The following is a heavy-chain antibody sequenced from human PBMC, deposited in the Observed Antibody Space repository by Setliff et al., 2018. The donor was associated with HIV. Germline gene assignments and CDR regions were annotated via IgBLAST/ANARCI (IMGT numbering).Heavy chain of an antibody. CDR2: INPSGGST. J-gene: IGHJ4*02. CDR1: GYTFTRYF. D-gene: IGHD1-26*01. CDR3: ARGWEGGMDY. V-gene: IGHV1-46*01. Sequence: ASVKVSCKASGYTFTRYFMHCVRQAPGQGLEWLGMINPSGGSTWYAQKFQGRVTMTGDTSTNTLYIELSSLRSEDTAAYYCARGWEGGMDYWGQGTLVTVSS.